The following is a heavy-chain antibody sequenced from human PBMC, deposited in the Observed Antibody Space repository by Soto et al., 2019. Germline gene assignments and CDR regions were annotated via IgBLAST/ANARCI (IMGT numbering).Heavy chain of an antibody. D-gene: IGHD6-25*01. J-gene: IGHJ6*02. Sequence: QVQLVESGGGVVQPGRSLRLSCAASGFTFSSYGMHWVRQAPGKGLEWVAVISYDGSNKYYADSVKGRFTISRDNSKNTLYRQMNSLSAEDTAVYYCANAATLYYDGMDVWGQGTTVTVSS. V-gene: IGHV3-30*18. CDR2: ISYDGSNK. CDR1: GFTFSSYG. CDR3: ANAATLYYDGMDV.